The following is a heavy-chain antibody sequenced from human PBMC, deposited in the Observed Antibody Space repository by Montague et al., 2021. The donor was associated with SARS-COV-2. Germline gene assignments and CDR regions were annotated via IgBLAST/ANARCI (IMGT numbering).Heavy chain of an antibody. CDR3: ARGPSDTYYYNGMDV. V-gene: IGHV2-5*01. CDR2: XYWNDDK. CDR1: GFSFSTSGEG. Sequence: PALVKPTQTLTLTCTFSGFSFSTSGEGVGWIRQPPGKALEWLALXYWNDDKRYSPSLKSRLTITKDTSKNLVVLTMTNMDPVDTATYYCARGPSDTYYYNGMDVGGRGTTVTVSS. J-gene: IGHJ6*02.